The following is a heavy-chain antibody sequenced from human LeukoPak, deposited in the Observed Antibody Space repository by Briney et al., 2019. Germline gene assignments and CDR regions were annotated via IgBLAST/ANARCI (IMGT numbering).Heavy chain of an antibody. CDR2: INPSGGST. V-gene: IGHV1-46*01. D-gene: IGHD4-23*01. J-gene: IGHJ5*02. Sequence: GASVKVSCKASGYTFTSLHWVRQAPGQGLEWMGIINPSGGSTSYAQKFQGRVTMTRDMSTSTDYMELSSLRSEDTAVYYCARDNSVEDTAWWFDPRGQGTLVTVSS. CDR3: ARDNSVEDTAWWFDP. CDR1: GYTFTS.